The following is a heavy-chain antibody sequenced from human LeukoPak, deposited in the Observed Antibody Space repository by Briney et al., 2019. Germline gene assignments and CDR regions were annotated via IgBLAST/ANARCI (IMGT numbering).Heavy chain of an antibody. D-gene: IGHD6-19*01. CDR2: IYHSGSN. CDR3: AIVGYSSGWSHCGL. J-gene: IGHJ2*01. CDR1: GGPISRQY. Sequence: SETLSLTCTLSGGPISRQYWSWIRQPPGKGLEWIAYIYHSGSNNYNPSLKSRIPISGDTYKNQFPLKVNSVTAADTAVYYCAIVGYSSGWSHCGLWGSGTLLTVS. V-gene: IGHV4-59*11.